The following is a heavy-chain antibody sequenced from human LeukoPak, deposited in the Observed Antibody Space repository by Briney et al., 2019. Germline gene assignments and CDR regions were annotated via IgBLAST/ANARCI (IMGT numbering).Heavy chain of an antibody. CDR1: GFTFSSYG. CDR3: AKGATGDGNWFDP. D-gene: IGHD7-27*01. J-gene: IGHJ5*02. V-gene: IGHV3-33*06. Sequence: GGSLRLSCAASGFTFSSYGMHWVRQAPGKGLEWVAVIWYDGSNKYYADSVKGRFTISRDNSKNTLYLQMNSLRAEDTAVYYCAKGATGDGNWFDPWGQGTLVTVSS. CDR2: IWYDGSNK.